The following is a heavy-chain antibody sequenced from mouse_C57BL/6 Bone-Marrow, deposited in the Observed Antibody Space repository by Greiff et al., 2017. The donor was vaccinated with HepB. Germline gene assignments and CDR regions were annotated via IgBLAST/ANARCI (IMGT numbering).Heavy chain of an antibody. Sequence: VQLKESGPGLVKPSQSLSLTCSVTGYSITSGYYWNWIRQFPGNKLEWMGYISYDGSNNYNPSLKNRISITRDTSKNQFFLKLNSVTTEDTATYYCARAPYYYGSRPPGFAYWGQGTLVTVSA. J-gene: IGHJ3*01. CDR3: ARAPYYYGSRPPGFAY. CDR1: GYSITSGYY. V-gene: IGHV3-6*01. CDR2: ISYDGSN. D-gene: IGHD1-1*01.